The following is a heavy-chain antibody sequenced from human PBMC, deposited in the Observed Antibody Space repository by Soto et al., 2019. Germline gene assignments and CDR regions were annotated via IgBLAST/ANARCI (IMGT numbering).Heavy chain of an antibody. D-gene: IGHD3-3*01. J-gene: IGHJ4*02. CDR1: GGSISSSSYY. CDR3: ASHPHYDFWSGYPPPDY. CDR2: IYYSGST. V-gene: IGHV4-39*01. Sequence: SETLSLTCTVSGGSISSSSYYWGWIRQPPGKGLEWIGSIYYSGSTYYNPSLKSRVTISVDTSKNQFSLKLSSVTAADTAVNYCASHPHYDFWSGYPPPDYWGQGTLVTVSS.